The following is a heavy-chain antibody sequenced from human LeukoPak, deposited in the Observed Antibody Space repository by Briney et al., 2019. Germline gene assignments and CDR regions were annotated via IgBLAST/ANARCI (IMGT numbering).Heavy chain of an antibody. D-gene: IGHD6-19*01. CDR1: GFTFSSYG. CDR2: ISYDGSNK. J-gene: IGHJ4*02. Sequence: GRSLRLSCAASGFTFSSYGMHWVRQAPGKGLEWVAVISYDGSNKYYADSVKGRFTISRDNSKNTLYLQMNSLRAEDTAVYCCAKDLAYSSGWYQDYWGQGTLVTVSS. CDR3: AKDLAYSSGWYQDY. V-gene: IGHV3-30*18.